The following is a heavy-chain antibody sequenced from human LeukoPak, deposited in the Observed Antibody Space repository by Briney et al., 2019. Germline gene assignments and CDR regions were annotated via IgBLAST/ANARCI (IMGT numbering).Heavy chain of an antibody. CDR3: ARDPGAFPYFFDY. J-gene: IGHJ4*02. D-gene: IGHD4/OR15-4a*01. Sequence: PGGSLRLSCAASRFTFSTYNMNWVRQAPGKGLECVSAVSGDGVSPYYADSVRGRFTISRDNSKNTLYLQMNSLRVEDSAVYFCARDPGAFPYFFDYWGQGILVTVSS. V-gene: IGHV3-23*01. CDR1: RFTFSTYN. CDR2: VSGDGVSP.